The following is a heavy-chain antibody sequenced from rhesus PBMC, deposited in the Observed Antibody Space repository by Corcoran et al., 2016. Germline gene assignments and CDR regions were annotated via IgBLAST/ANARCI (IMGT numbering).Heavy chain of an antibody. CDR1: GFTFSSYW. CDR3: AKDHEGDVDPGFDF. V-gene: IGHV3S25*01. D-gene: IGHD5-42*01. CDR2: INSGGGST. J-gene: IGHJ3*01. Sequence: EVQLVESGGGLVKPGGSLRLSCAASGFTFSSYWMNWVRQAPGKGLEWVSAINSGGGSTYYAASVQGRFTISRDNSKNTLSLQMNSLRAEDTAVYYCAKDHEGDVDPGFDFWGQGLRVTVSS.